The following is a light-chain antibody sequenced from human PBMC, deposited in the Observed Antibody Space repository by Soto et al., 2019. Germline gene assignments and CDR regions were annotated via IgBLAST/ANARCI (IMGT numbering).Light chain of an antibody. CDR3: QSYDSSLSGSEV. CDR1: SSNIGAGHD. V-gene: IGLV1-40*01. Sequence: QSVLTQPPSVSGAPGQRVTISCTGSSSNIGAGHDVHWYQHLPGTAPKLLIYGNGNRPSGVPDRFSGSKSGTSASLAITGLQAEDEADSYCQSYDSSLSGSEVFGTGTKLTVL. CDR2: GNG. J-gene: IGLJ1*01.